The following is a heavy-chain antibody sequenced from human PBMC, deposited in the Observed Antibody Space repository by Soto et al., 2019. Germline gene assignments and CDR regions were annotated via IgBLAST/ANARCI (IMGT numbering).Heavy chain of an antibody. V-gene: IGHV4-59*01. CDR2: IYYSGST. J-gene: IGHJ5*02. CDR3: ARDGGDSSGYHNWFDP. D-gene: IGHD3-22*01. CDR1: GGSISSYY. Sequence: SETLSLTCTVSGGSISSYYWSWIRQPPGKGLEWIGYIYYSGSTNYNPSLKSRVTISVDTSKNQFSLKLSSVTAADTAVYYCARDGGDSSGYHNWFDPWGQGTL.